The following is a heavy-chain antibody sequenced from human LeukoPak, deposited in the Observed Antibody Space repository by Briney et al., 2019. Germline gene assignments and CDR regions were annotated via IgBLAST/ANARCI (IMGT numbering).Heavy chain of an antibody. V-gene: IGHV4-30-4*01. CDR1: GGSISSGDYY. J-gene: IGHJ5*02. CDR2: IYYSGST. D-gene: IGHD6-19*01. CDR3: ARDSYSSGWGFDP. Sequence: SETLSLTCTVSGGSISSGDYYWSWIRQPPGKGLEWIGYIYYSGSTYYNPSLKSRVTISVDTSKNQFPLKLSSVTAADTAVYYCARDSYSSGWGFDPWGQGTLVTVSS.